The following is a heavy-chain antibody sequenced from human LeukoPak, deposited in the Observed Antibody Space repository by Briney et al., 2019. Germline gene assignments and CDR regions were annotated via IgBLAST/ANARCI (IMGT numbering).Heavy chain of an antibody. CDR1: GYTFTSYG. CDR3: ARDRALYGSGSDYSY. J-gene: IGHJ4*02. D-gene: IGHD3-10*01. CDR2: ISAYNGNT. V-gene: IGHV1-18*01. Sequence: ASVKVSCKASGYTFTSYGISWVRQAPGQGLEWMGWISAYNGNTNYAQKLQGRVTMTTDTSTSTAYMELRSLRSDDTAVYYCARDRALYGSGSDYSYWGQGTLVTVSS.